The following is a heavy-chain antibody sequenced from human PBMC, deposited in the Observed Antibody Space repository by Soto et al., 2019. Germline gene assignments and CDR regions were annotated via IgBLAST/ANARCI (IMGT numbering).Heavy chain of an antibody. Sequence: PVGSRRLSCAASGFTFSGSALHWVRQTSGKGLEWVGRIRSEAYNYATAYAASVKGRFPISRDDSKNTAYLQMNSLKTEDTAVYYCTSCGSASCCPDYYYGMDVWGQGTTVTVSS. J-gene: IGHJ6*02. CDR3: TSCGSASCCPDYYYGMDV. V-gene: IGHV3-73*01. CDR2: IRSEAYNYAT. D-gene: IGHD2-2*01. CDR1: GFTFSGSA.